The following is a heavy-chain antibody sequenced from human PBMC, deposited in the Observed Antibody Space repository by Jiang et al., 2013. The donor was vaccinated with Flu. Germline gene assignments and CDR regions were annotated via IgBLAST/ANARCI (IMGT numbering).Heavy chain of an antibody. Sequence: LLKPSETLSLTCAVSGGSISNYYWSWIRQPAGKGLEWIGRIYASGSTNYNPSLKSRVTMSVDTSKNQFSLKLSSVTAADTAVYYCARVPCSSTSCPHSGAFDIWGQGTMVTVSS. V-gene: IGHV4-4*07. CDR2: IYASGST. CDR1: GGSISNYY. D-gene: IGHD2-2*01. J-gene: IGHJ3*02. CDR3: ARVPCSSTSCPHSGAFDI.